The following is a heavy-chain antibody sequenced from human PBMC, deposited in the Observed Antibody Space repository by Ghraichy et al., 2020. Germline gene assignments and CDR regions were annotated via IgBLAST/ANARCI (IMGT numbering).Heavy chain of an antibody. CDR3: ARVGGGQLERDDWFDP. CDR1: GGSISSGSYY. J-gene: IGHJ5*02. D-gene: IGHD1-1*01. Sequence: SETLSLTCTVSGGSISSGSYYWSWIRQPAGKGLEWIGRIYTSGSTNYNPSLKSRVTISVDTSKNQFSLKLSSVTAADTAVYYCARVGGGQLERDDWFDPWGQGTLVTVSS. CDR2: IYTSGST. V-gene: IGHV4-61*02.